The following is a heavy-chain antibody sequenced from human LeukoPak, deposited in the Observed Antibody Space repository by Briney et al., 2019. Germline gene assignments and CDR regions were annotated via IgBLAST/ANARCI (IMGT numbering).Heavy chain of an antibody. D-gene: IGHD2/OR15-2a*01. CDR1: GFTFSSYS. CDR3: AGPSTPVY. V-gene: IGHV3-21*01. Sequence: GGSLTLSCAASGFTFSSYSMNWVRQAPGKGLEWVSSISSTSSYIYYADSVKGRFTISRDNARNSLYLQMNSLRAEDTAVYYCAGPSTPVYWGRGTLVTVSS. CDR2: ISSTSSYI. J-gene: IGHJ4*02.